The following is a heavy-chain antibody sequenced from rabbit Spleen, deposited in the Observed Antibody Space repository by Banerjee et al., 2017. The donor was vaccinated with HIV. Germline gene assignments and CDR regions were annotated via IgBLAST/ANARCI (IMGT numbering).Heavy chain of an antibody. CDR3: ARDLVAVIGWNFSL. J-gene: IGHJ4*01. CDR2: IDPIFGIA. V-gene: IGHV1S7*01. Sequence: HLVESGGGLVQPGGSLELSCKASGFDFGRYYMSWVRQAPGKGLEWIGDIDPIFGIAVYASWVNGRFTISNHNAQNTLYLHLNSLTAADTATYFCARDLVAVIGWNFSLWGPGTLVTVS. D-gene: IGHD1-1*01. CDR1: GFDFGRYY.